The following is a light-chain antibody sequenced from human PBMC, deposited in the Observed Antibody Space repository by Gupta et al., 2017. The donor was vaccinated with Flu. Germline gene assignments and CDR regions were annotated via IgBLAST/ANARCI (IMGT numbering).Light chain of an antibody. V-gene: IGKV3-15*01. CDR2: GAS. CDR3: QQYKNWPPLT. Sequence: PATLSVAPGERATPSCRASQSVSRNLAWYQQKPGQAPRLLIYGASTRDTGITARFSGSGSGKELTLTISSRQSEDFAVYYCQQYKNWPPLTFGGGTKVEIK. CDR1: QSVSRN. J-gene: IGKJ4*01.